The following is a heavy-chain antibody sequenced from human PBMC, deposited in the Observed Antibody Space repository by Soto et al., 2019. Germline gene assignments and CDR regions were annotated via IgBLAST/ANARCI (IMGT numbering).Heavy chain of an antibody. CDR2: ISWNHVTT. Sequence: EVQLVESGGGLVQSGRSLRLSCAASGFRFDDYAMHWVRQAPGKGLEWLSGISWNHVTTGYADSVKGRFTISRDNAKNSLLLQMNSLRAEDTAVYYCAKDIEAHGTTVTHFDNWGQRTQVTVSS. D-gene: IGHD4-17*01. CDR1: GFRFDDYA. V-gene: IGHV3-9*01. J-gene: IGHJ4*02. CDR3: AKDIEAHGTTVTHFDN.